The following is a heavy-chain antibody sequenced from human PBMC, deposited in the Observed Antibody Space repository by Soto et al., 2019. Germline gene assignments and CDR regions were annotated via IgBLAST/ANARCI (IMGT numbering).Heavy chain of an antibody. CDR1: GGPVSSGSYY. Sequence: PSETLSLTCTVSGGPVSSGSYYWSWIRQPPGKGLEWIGYIYYSGSTNYNPSLKSRVTISVDTSKNQFSLKLSSVTAADTAVYYCARVYYGDFDYWGQGTLVTVSS. CDR2: IYYSGST. D-gene: IGHD3-10*01. J-gene: IGHJ4*02. V-gene: IGHV4-61*01. CDR3: ARVYYGDFDY.